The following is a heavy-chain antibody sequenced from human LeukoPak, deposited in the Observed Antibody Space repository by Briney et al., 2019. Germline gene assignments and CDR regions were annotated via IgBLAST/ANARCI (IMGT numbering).Heavy chain of an antibody. D-gene: IGHD7-27*01. V-gene: IGHV3-48*03. CDR3: ARDLGMAKHDY. CDR1: GFTFSSYE. CDR2: ISSSGSTI. Sequence: GGSLRLSCAASGFTFSSYEMNWVRQAPGKGLEWVSYISSSGSTIYYADSVKGRFTISRDNAKNSLYLQMNSLRAEDTAVYYCARDLGMAKHDYWGQGTLVTVSS. J-gene: IGHJ4*02.